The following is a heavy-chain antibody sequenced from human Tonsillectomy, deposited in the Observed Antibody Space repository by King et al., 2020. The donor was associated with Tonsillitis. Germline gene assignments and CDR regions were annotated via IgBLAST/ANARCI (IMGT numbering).Heavy chain of an antibody. CDR2: ISGTGGST. CDR3: SKQDADYYDSCGSRGYFQH. V-gene: IGHV3-23*04. D-gene: IGHD3-22*01. CDR1: GFIFSNYA. J-gene: IGHJ1*01. Sequence: VQLVESGGGLIQPGGSLRLSCAASGFIFSNYAMTWVRQAPGKGLEWVSAISGTGGSTYFADSVKGRFTISRDNSKNTLYLQMNSLRAEDTAVYYLSKQDADYYDSCGSRGYFQHWGQGSLVTVSS.